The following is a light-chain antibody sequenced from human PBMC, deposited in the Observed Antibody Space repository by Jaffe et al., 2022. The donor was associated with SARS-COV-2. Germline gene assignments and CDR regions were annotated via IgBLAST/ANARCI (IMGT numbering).Light chain of an antibody. J-gene: IGKJ1*01. CDR3: QQYATSRT. CDR2: HAF. CDR1: QSVSSNF. Sequence: EIVLTQSPGTLSLSPGERATLSCRASQSVSSNFLAWYQQKPGQAPRLLIYHAFNRPTGVPDRFSGSGSGTDFTLTISRLEPEDFAVYYCQQYATSRTFGQGTKVEVK. V-gene: IGKV3-20*01.